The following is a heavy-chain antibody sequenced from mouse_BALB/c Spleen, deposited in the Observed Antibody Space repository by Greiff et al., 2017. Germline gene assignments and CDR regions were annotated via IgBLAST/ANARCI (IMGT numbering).Heavy chain of an antibody. Sequence: QVQLQQSGAELVRPGASVTLSCKASGYTFTDYEMHWVKQTPVHGLEWIGAIDPETGGTAYNQKFKGKATLTADKSSSTAYMELRSLTSEDSAVYYCTRSDGSSYAMDDWGQGTSVTVSS. V-gene: IGHV1-15*01. CDR2: IDPETGGT. CDR3: TRSDGSSYAMDD. CDR1: GYTFTDYE. D-gene: IGHD1-3*01. J-gene: IGHJ4*01.